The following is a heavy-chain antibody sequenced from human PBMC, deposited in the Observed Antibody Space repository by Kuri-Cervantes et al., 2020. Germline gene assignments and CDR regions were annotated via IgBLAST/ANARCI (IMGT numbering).Heavy chain of an antibody. Sequence: SGPTLVKPTETLTLTCTVSGFSLSNARMGVSWIRQPPGKGLEWIGYIYYSGSTNYNPSLKSRVTISVDTSKNQFSLKLSSATAADTAVYYCARTTGLRRHYYYYMDVWGKGTTVTVSS. CDR2: IYYSGST. CDR3: ARTTGLRRHYYYYMDV. D-gene: IGHD1-1*01. CDR1: GFSLSNARMG. V-gene: IGHV4-61*01. J-gene: IGHJ6*03.